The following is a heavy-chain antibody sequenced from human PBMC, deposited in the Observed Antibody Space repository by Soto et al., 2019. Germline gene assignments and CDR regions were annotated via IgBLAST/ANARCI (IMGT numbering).Heavy chain of an antibody. D-gene: IGHD4-4*01. CDR3: ARDPSTINKLIGVWFDP. CDR1: AVTFTSSF. V-gene: IGHV1-46*01. CDR2: IKPISDIT. J-gene: IGHJ5*02. Sequence: ASVKVSCKAPAVTFTSSFMHWVRQAPGQGLEWMGGIKPISDITNYAQRFQGRVTFTADASTSTVYLELSSLRSEDTAMYYCARDPSTINKLIGVWFDPWGQGTLVTVSS.